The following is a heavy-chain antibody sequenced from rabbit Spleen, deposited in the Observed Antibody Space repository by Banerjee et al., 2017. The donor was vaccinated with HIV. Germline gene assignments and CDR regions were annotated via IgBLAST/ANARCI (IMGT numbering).Heavy chain of an antibody. V-gene: IGHV1S45*01. D-gene: IGHD2-1*01. CDR3: VRDLGYDDYSEKGYFNL. J-gene: IGHJ4*01. Sequence: QEQLVESGGGLVKPEGSLKLSCTASGFSFSNKAVMCWVRQAPGKGLEWIGCILTGGGNTYYANWAKGRFTISKTSSTTVTLQMTSLTVADTATYFCVRDLGYDDYSEKGYFNLWGPGTLVTVS. CDR2: ILTGGGNT. CDR1: GFSFSNKAV.